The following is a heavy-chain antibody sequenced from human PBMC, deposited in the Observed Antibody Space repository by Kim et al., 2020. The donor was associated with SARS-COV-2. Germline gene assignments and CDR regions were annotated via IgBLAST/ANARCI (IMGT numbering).Heavy chain of an antibody. CDR1: GYTFTSYG. CDR3: ARDILWFGESPFDY. CDR2: ISAYNGNT. V-gene: IGHV1-18*04. D-gene: IGHD3-10*01. J-gene: IGHJ4*02. Sequence: ASVKVSCKASGYTFTSYGISWVRQAPGQGLEWMGWISAYNGNTNYAQKLQGRVTMTTDTSTSTAYMELRSLRSDDTAVYYCARDILWFGESPFDYWGQGTLVTVSS.